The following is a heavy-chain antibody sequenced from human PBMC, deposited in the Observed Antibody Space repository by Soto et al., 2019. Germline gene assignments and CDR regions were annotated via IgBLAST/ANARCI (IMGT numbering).Heavy chain of an antibody. CDR3: ARELQGLYYFDY. CDR2: INAGNGNT. CDR1: GYTFISYA. Sequence: ASVKVSCKASGYTFISYAIHWVRQAPGQRLEWMGWINAGNGNTKYSQKFQGRVTITRDTSASTAYMELTGLRSEDTAVYYCARELQGLYYFDYWGQGTLVTVS. D-gene: IGHD2-15*01. J-gene: IGHJ4*02. V-gene: IGHV1-3*01.